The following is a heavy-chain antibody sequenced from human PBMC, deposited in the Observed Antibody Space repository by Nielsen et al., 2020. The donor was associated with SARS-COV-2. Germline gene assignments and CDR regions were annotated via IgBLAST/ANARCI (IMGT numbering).Heavy chain of an antibody. CDR1: GFTFSTPW. V-gene: IGHV3-15*01. Sequence: GGSLRLSCAASGFTFSTPWMNWVRQAPGKGLEWVGRINSIVDGGTTDYAGPVKGRFTISRDDSKNTLYLQMNSLKTEDTAVYYCTTGGITMVRGVMQYWGQGTLVTVTP. J-gene: IGHJ1*01. CDR3: TTGGITMVRGVMQY. CDR2: INSIVDGGTT. D-gene: IGHD3-10*01.